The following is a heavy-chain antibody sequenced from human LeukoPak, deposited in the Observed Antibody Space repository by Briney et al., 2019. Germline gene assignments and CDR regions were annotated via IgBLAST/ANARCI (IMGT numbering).Heavy chain of an antibody. CDR1: GFTFSSYW. CDR2: IKQDGSEK. D-gene: IGHD6-19*01. Sequence: TGGSLRLSCAVSGFTFSSYWMSWVRQAPGKGLEWVANIKQDGSEKYYVDSVKGRFTISRDNAKSSLYLQMNSLRAEDTAVYYCARDAFSSGPDIDYWGQGTPVTVSS. CDR3: ARDAFSSGPDIDY. V-gene: IGHV3-7*01. J-gene: IGHJ4*02.